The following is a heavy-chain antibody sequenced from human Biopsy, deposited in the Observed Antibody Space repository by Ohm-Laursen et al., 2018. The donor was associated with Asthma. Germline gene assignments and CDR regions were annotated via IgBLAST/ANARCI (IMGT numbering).Heavy chain of an antibody. J-gene: IGHJ4*02. V-gene: IGHV3-64D*08. CDR2: IATDGSNK. CDR1: GFTFSSYS. Sequence: SLRLSCSASGFTFSSYSVHWVRQAPGRGPEYVSFIATDGSNKFYADSVKGRFTVSRDNSKHTLYLHMTGLRPEDTGVYYCVKDHSAGYYYFDDWGQGAQVTVSS. CDR3: VKDHSAGYYYFDD. D-gene: IGHD2-21*01.